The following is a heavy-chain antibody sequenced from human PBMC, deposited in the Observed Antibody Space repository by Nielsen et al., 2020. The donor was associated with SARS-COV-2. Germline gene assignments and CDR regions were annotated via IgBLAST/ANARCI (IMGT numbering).Heavy chain of an antibody. CDR1: GFTFTGYW. J-gene: IGHJ4*02. D-gene: IGHD1-26*01. Sequence: GGSLRLSCTVSGFTFTGYWMHWLRQSPGKGPVWLSRIDNDGSSTTYADSVRGRFTISRDNARNTLFLQLHSLRAEDTAVYYCARESYSWSWYGPDYWGQGTLVTVSS. CDR3: ARESYSWSWYGPDY. V-gene: IGHV3-74*03. CDR2: IDNDGSST.